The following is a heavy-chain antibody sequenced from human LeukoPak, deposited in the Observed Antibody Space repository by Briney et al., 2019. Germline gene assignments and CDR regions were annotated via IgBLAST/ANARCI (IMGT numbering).Heavy chain of an antibody. CDR2: ISYDGSNK. D-gene: IGHD4-23*01. Sequence: GGSLRLSCAASGFTFSNHGMHWVRQAPGKGLEWVAVISYDGSNKYYADSVKGRFTISRDNSKNTLYLQMNSLRAEDTAVYYCAKDLTDYGGNSGYWGQGTLVTVSS. CDR1: GFTFSNHG. CDR3: AKDLTDYGGNSGY. V-gene: IGHV3-30*18. J-gene: IGHJ4*02.